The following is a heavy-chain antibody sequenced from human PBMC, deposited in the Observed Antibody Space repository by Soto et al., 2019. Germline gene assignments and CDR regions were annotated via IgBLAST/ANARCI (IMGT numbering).Heavy chain of an antibody. CDR3: ARLDTVANYFDY. V-gene: IGHV4-59*01. D-gene: IGHD1-1*01. CDR2: IYYRGTT. Sequence: SETLSLTCAVSGGSITSYYWSWTRQPPGKGLEWIASIYYRGTTNHNPSLKSRVTISVDMSKNQFSLKLTSVTAADTAVYFCARLDTVANYFDYWGQGALVTVSS. CDR1: GGSITSYY. J-gene: IGHJ4*02.